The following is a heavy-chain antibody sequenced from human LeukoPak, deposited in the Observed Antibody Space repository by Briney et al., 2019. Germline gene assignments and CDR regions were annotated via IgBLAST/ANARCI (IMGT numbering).Heavy chain of an antibody. J-gene: IGHJ4*02. CDR2: IIPIFGTA. Sequence: ASVTVSCKASGGTFSSYAISWVRQAPGQGLEWMGGIIPIFGTANYAQKFQGRVTITADESTSTAYMELSSLRSEDTAVYYRARILERPQDGDYWGQGTLVTVSS. CDR1: GGTFSSYA. CDR3: ARILERPQDGDY. V-gene: IGHV1-69*13. D-gene: IGHD1-1*01.